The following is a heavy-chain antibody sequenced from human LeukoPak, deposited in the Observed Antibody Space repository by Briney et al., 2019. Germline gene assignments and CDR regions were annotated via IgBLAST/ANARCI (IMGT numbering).Heavy chain of an antibody. D-gene: IGHD3-3*01. CDR1: GGSISSYY. Sequence: PSETLSLTCTVSGGSISSYYWSWIRQPPGKGLEWIGYTYYSGSTNYNPSLKSRVTISVDTSKNQFSLKLSSVTAADTAVYYCAREVPDFWSGHIVDYWGQGTLVTVSS. J-gene: IGHJ4*02. V-gene: IGHV4-59*01. CDR2: TYYSGST. CDR3: AREVPDFWSGHIVDY.